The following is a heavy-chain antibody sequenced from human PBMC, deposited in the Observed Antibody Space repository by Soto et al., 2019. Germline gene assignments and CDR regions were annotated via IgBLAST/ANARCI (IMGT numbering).Heavy chain of an antibody. CDR3: ARDPYCGSNSCYYNY. V-gene: IGHV3-7*01. J-gene: IGHJ4*02. Sequence: GXSLRLSCVASGFTFTDYWMSWVRQAPVKGLEWVANIKQDGSQEYYVDSVKGRFTISRDNAKNSLYLQMNNLKAEDTAVYYCARDPYCGSNSCYYNYWGQGTLVTVSS. CDR1: GFTFTDYW. D-gene: IGHD2-2*01. CDR2: IKQDGSQE.